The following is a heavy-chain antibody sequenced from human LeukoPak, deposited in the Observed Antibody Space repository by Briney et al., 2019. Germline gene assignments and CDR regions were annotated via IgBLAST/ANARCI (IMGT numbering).Heavy chain of an antibody. CDR1: GGSFSGYY. CDR2: IYYSGST. J-gene: IGHJ5*02. CDR3: ARVDYGDFENWFDP. V-gene: IGHV4-59*01. D-gene: IGHD4-17*01. Sequence: SESLSLTCAVYGGSFSGYYWSWIRQPPGKGLEWIGYIYYSGSTNYNPSLKSRVTISVDTSKNQFSLKLSSVTAADTAVYYCARVDYGDFENWFDPWGQGTLVTVSS.